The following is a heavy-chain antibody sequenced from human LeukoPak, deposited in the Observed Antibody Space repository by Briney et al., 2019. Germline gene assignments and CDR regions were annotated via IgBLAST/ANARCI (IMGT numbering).Heavy chain of an antibody. J-gene: IGHJ5*02. V-gene: IGHV4-59*01. CDR1: GASMSNYH. D-gene: IGHD1-1*01. Sequence: PSETLSLTCAVSGASMSNYHWSWIRQPPGRGLEYIGYVYNSGSTFYNPSLKSRVTISADTSRKQFSLKLTSVTATDTAVYYYARGTGGYRFDPWGQGILVTVSS. CDR2: VYNSGST. CDR3: ARGTGGYRFDP.